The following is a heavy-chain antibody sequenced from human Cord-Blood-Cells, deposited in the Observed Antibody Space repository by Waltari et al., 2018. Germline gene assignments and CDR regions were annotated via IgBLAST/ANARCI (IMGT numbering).Heavy chain of an antibody. V-gene: IGHV1-69-2*01. CDR2: VGPEDGKT. Sequence: EVQLVQSGAEVKKPGATVKISCKVSGYTFTDYYMHWVQQAPGKGLEWMGLVGPEDGKTIDAGKFQGRVTITADTSTDTAYMELSSLRSEDTAVDYCAILSGTNFDYWGQGTLVTVSS. J-gene: IGHJ4*02. D-gene: IGHD1-26*01. CDR1: GYTFTDYY. CDR3: AILSGTNFDY.